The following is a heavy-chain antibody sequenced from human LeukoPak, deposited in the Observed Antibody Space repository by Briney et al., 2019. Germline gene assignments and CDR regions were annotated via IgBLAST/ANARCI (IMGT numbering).Heavy chain of an antibody. Sequence: SGTLSLTCAVSGGSISSSNWWSWVRQPPGKGLEWIGEIYHSGGTNYNPSLKSRVTISVDKSKNQFSLKLSSVTAADTAVYYCARVTPFITMVRGVTPDYFDYWGQGTLVTVSS. CDR1: GGSISSSNW. CDR2: IYHSGGT. J-gene: IGHJ4*02. CDR3: ARVTPFITMVRGVTPDYFDY. V-gene: IGHV4-4*02. D-gene: IGHD3-10*01.